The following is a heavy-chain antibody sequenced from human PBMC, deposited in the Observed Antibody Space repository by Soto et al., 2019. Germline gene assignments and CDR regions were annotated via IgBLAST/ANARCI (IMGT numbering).Heavy chain of an antibody. D-gene: IGHD6-19*01. V-gene: IGHV1-69*12. CDR3: AKGAVAGTPTSYYYYRMDV. CDR2: IIPIFGKV. J-gene: IGHJ6*02. Sequence: QVQLLQSGAEVKKPGSSVRVSCEASGGTFRTYAISWVRQAPGQGLEWMGEIIPIFGKVNYAQKVQGRVTITADESTTTVYMYLRSLTAEDTAVYYCAKGAVAGTPTSYYYYRMDVWGQGTTVTVS. CDR1: GGTFRTYA.